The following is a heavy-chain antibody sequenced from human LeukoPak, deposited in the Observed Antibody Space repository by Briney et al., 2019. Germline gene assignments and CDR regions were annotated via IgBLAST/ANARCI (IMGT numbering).Heavy chain of an antibody. D-gene: IGHD3-16*02. J-gene: IGHJ4*02. CDR3: ARDPTSRAWGSYRYPEYYFDY. CDR2: ISSSGSTI. V-gene: IGHV3-48*03. CDR1: GFTFSSYE. Sequence: GGSLRLSCAASGFTFSSYEMNWVRQAPGRGLEWVSYISSSGSTIYYADSVKGRFTISRDNAKNSLYLQMNSLRAEDTAVYYCARDPTSRAWGSYRYPEYYFDYWGQGTLVTVSS.